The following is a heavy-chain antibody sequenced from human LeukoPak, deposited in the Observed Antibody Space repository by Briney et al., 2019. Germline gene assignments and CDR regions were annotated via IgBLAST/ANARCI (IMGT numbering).Heavy chain of an antibody. CDR1: GFTVSSHY. J-gene: IGHJ6*03. CDR2: IYIVVST. V-gene: IGHV3-66*01. Sequence: AGGSLRLSCAASGFTVSSHYMSWVRQAPGKGLGWVSVIYIVVSTYYADSVKGSFTISRDNSKNTLYLQMNSLRAEDTAVYYCAREMRAVAGMVDYYYYYMDVWGKGTTVTISS. CDR3: AREMRAVAGMVDYYYYYMDV. D-gene: IGHD6-19*01.